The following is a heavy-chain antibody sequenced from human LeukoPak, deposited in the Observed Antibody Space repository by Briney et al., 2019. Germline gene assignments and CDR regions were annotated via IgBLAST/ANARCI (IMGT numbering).Heavy chain of an antibody. CDR2: INAGNGNT. V-gene: IGHV1-3*01. D-gene: IGHD1-26*01. Sequence: ASVKVSCKASGDTFTSYALHWVRQAPGQRLEWMGWINAGNGNTKYSQKFQGRVTITRDTSASTAYMELSSLGSEDTAVYYCARDYSGSYYRNTFDYWGQGTLVTVSS. J-gene: IGHJ4*02. CDR1: GDTFTSYA. CDR3: ARDYSGSYYRNTFDY.